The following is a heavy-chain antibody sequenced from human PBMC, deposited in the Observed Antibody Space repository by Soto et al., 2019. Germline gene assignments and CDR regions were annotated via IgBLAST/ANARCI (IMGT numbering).Heavy chain of an antibody. J-gene: IGHJ5*02. V-gene: IGHV4-61*08. D-gene: IGHD5-18*01. CDR2: IFYSGST. CDR3: AKDSGYNYGYFRWFDP. Sequence: PSETLSLTCTVSGDSISSGDYYWSWIRQPPGRGLEWIGHIFYSGSTNYNPALKSRVTISVDTSKSQFSLKLSSVTAADTAVYYCAKDSGYNYGYFRWFDPWGQGTLVTVSS. CDR1: GDSISSGDYY.